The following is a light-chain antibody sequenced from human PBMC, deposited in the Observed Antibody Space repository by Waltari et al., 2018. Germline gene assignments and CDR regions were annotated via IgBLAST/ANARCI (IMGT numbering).Light chain of an antibody. CDR3: GTWDNSLRAGV. J-gene: IGLJ3*02. Sequence: QSALTQPPSVSAAPGQKVTISCSGSSSHIGSRDVSWYQQFPGTAPKLLIFENNKRPSGIPDRFSGSKSDTSATLGITGLQTGDEADYYCGTWDNSLRAGVFGGGTKVTVL. CDR1: SSHIGSRD. CDR2: ENN. V-gene: IGLV1-51*01.